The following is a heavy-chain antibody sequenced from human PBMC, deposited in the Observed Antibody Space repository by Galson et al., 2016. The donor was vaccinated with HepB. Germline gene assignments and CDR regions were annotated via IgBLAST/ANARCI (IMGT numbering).Heavy chain of an antibody. D-gene: IGHD1-26*01. J-gene: IGHJ6*02. CDR3: ARECRGWCVVGGDTTYKHDLDV. V-gene: IGHV3-7*03. Sequence: SLRLSCAVSGFGFSDYWMTWVRQAPGKGLEWVANINQDGSEKNSVDSMKGRFTFSRDNAKNSMYLQMNTLRAEDTAVYYCARECRGWCVVGGDTTYKHDLDVWAKGPRSPAP. CDR1: GFGFSDYW. CDR2: INQDGSEK.